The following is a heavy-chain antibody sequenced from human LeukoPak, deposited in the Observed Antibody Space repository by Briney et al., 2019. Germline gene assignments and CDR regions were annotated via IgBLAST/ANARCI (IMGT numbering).Heavy chain of an antibody. J-gene: IGHJ6*03. D-gene: IGHD2-15*01. CDR2: INHSGST. V-gene: IGHV4-34*01. CDR3: AREAARYYYYYMDV. Sequence: GSLRLSCAASGFTFSSYSMNWVRQPPGKGLEWIGEINHSGSTNYNPSLKSRVTISVDTSKNQFSLKLSSVTAADTAVYYCAREAARYYYYYMDVWGKGTTVTVSS. CDR1: GFTFSSYS.